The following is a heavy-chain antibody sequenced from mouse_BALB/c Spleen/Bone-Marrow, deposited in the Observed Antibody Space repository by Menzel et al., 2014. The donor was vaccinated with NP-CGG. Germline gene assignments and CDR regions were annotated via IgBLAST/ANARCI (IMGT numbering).Heavy chain of an antibody. CDR2: INPYNDGT. CDR3: ARGGNYWYFDV. J-gene: IGHJ1*01. CDR1: GYTFTSYL. Sequence: EVQLVESGPELVKPGASVKMSCKASGYTFTSYLMHWVKQKPGQGLEWIGHINPYNDGTKYNEKFKGKATLTSDKSSSTAYMELSSLTSEDSAVYYCARGGNYWYFDVWGAGTTVTVSS. V-gene: IGHV1-14*01. D-gene: IGHD2-1*01.